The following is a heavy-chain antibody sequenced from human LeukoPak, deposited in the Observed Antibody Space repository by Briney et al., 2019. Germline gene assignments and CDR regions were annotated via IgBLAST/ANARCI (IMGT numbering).Heavy chain of an antibody. Sequence: SETLSLTCTVSGGSISSSSYYWSWIRQPPGKGLEWIGEINHSGSTNYNPSLKSRVTISIDTSGNQFSLKLSSVTAADTALYYCARAEHSSGYYFGFDYWGQGTLVTVSS. CDR3: ARAEHSSGYYFGFDY. CDR1: GGSISSSSYY. D-gene: IGHD3-22*01. CDR2: INHSGST. J-gene: IGHJ4*02. V-gene: IGHV4-39*07.